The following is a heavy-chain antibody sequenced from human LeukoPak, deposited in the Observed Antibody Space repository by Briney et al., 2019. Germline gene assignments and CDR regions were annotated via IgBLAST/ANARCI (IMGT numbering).Heavy chain of an antibody. CDR3: ARDWSTSGWTTFDY. J-gene: IGHJ4*02. CDR2: ISSDGRHK. Sequence: GGSLRLSCAASGFTFSSYAMHWVRQAPGKGLEWVAVISSDGRHKYHTDSVKGRFTIFRDNSKNTLYLQMNSLSAEDTAVYYCARDWSTSGWTTFDYWGQGTLVTVSS. V-gene: IGHV3-30*04. D-gene: IGHD6-19*01. CDR1: GFTFSSYA.